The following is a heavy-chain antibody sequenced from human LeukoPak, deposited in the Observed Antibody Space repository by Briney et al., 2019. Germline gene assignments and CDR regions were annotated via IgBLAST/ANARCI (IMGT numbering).Heavy chain of an antibody. CDR2: ISGSGGNT. Sequence: GGSLRLSCAASGFTFSSYAMSWVRQAPGKGLEWVSAISGSGGNTYYADSVKGRFTISRGNSKNTLYLQMNSLRAEDTAVYYCAQGLLWFGELPQSWCWFDPWGQGTLVTVSS. V-gene: IGHV3-23*01. CDR3: AQGLLWFGELPQSWCWFDP. D-gene: IGHD3-10*01. J-gene: IGHJ5*02. CDR1: GFTFSSYA.